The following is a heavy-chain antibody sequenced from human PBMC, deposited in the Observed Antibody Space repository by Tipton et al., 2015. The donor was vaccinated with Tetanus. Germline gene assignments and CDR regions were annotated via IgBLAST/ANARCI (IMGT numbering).Heavy chain of an antibody. CDR3: ARHTSGSYHAPFDY. D-gene: IGHD1-26*01. J-gene: IGHJ4*02. CDR2: IYPGDSDA. CDR1: GHNSRSYW. V-gene: IGHV5-51*01. Sequence: VQLVQSGAEVKKPGESLKISCKASGHNSRSYWVSWVRQMPGKGLEWMGIIYPGDSDATYNPSFQGQVTISADKSISTANLQWSSLKASDSAMYYCARHTSGSYHAPFDYWGQGTLVTVSS.